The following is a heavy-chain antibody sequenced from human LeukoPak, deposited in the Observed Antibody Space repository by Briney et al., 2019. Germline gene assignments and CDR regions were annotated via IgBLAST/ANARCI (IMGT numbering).Heavy chain of an antibody. V-gene: IGHV1-18*01. J-gene: IGHJ2*01. CDR1: GYTFTTYG. CDR3: ARVPYDSSAELFDL. Sequence: GASVKVSCKASGYTFTTYGISWVRQAPGQGLEWMAWINPHNGNTNFAQKLQGRVTMTRNTSISTAYMELSSLRSEDTAVYYCARVPYDSSAELFDLWGRGTLVTVSS. CDR2: INPHNGNT. D-gene: IGHD3-22*01.